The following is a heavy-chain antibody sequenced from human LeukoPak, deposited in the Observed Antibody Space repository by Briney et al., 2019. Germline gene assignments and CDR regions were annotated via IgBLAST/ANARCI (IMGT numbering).Heavy chain of an antibody. J-gene: IGHJ6*02. CDR1: GFTFDDYA. CDR3: AKDMATINYYYYYGMDV. V-gene: IGHV3-9*01. CDR2: ISWNSGSI. Sequence: HPGRSLRLSCAASGFTFDDYAMHWVRQAPGKGLEWVSGISWNSGSIGYADSVKGRFTISRDNAKNPLYLQMNSLRAEDTALYYCAKDMATINYYYYYGMDVWGQGTTVTVSS. D-gene: IGHD5-24*01.